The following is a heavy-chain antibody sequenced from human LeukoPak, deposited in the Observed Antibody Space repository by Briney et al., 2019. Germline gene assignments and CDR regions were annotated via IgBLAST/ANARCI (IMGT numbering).Heavy chain of an antibody. CDR1: GGSFSGYY. CDR3: ARYRAGLAKGFDL. V-gene: IGHV4-34*01. CDR2: INHSGST. Sequence: PSETLSLTCAVYGGSFSGYYWSWIRQPPGKGLEWIGEINHSGSTNYNPSLKSRVTISVDTSKNQFSLKLSSVTAADTAVYYCARYRAGLAKGFDLWGRGTLVTVSS. D-gene: IGHD3/OR15-3a*01. J-gene: IGHJ2*01.